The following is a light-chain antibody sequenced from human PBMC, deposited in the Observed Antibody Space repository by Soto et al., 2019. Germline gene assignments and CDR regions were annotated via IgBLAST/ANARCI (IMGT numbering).Light chain of an antibody. Sequence: DIQMTQSPSSVSASVGDRVTITCRASQDINSWLTWYQQKPGKAPKVLIYIASRLQSGVPSRFSGRGSGADFSLTSTNLQPEDFATYFCQQSKTFPLTFGGGTKVEIK. J-gene: IGKJ4*01. CDR1: QDINSW. V-gene: IGKV1-12*01. CDR3: QQSKTFPLT. CDR2: IAS.